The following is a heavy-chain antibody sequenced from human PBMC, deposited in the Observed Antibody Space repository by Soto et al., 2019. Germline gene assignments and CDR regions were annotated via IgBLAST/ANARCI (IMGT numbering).Heavy chain of an antibody. D-gene: IGHD3-10*01. CDR1: GDTFNFYS. V-gene: IGHV1-69*02. Sequence: QVQLVQSGAEVKRPGSSVKVSCKASGDTFNFYSINWVRQAPGVGLEWVGRVNPILSMSNYAQRFQGRVTMIADKSTSTAYMELRSLRSEDTAIYYCASSYGSGYRAFDYWGQGALVTVSS. CDR3: ASSYGSGYRAFDY. CDR2: VNPILSMS. J-gene: IGHJ4*02.